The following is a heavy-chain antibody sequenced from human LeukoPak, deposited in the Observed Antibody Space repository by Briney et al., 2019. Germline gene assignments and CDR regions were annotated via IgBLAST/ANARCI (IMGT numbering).Heavy chain of an antibody. Sequence: GGSLRLSCAASGFTFSSFWMSWVRQAPGKGLERVANIKQDGSEKYYVDSVKGRFTISRDNAKNSMFLQMSSLRAEDTAVYYCARLGYYYYVDVWGKGTTVTVSS. J-gene: IGHJ6*03. CDR1: GFTFSSFW. V-gene: IGHV3-7*01. CDR3: ARLGYYYYVDV. CDR2: IKQDGSEK. D-gene: IGHD3-16*01.